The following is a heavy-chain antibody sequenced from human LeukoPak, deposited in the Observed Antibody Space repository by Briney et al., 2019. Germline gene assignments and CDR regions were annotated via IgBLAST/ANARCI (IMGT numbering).Heavy chain of an antibody. V-gene: IGHV3-23*01. D-gene: IGHD3-10*01. Sequence: GGSLRLSCAASGFTFSSFAMTWVRQAPGKGLEWVSTLTKSAANTYYADSVKGRFTSSRDDSKNTLYLQMNSLRAEDTAVHYCAKDAVAPGSSGDYFDYWGLGTLVTVSS. J-gene: IGHJ4*02. CDR1: GFTFSSFA. CDR3: AKDAVAPGSSGDYFDY. CDR2: LTKSAANT.